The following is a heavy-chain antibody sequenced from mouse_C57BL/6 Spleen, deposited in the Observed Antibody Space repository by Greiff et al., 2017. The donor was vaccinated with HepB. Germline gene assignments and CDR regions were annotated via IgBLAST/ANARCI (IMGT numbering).Heavy chain of an antibody. CDR2: ILPGSGST. CDR1: GYTFTGYW. J-gene: IGHJ2*01. V-gene: IGHV1-9*01. CDR3: ASSPPSTTVVAPDY. Sequence: VKVVESGAELMKPGASVKLSCKATGYTFTGYWIEWVKQRPGHGLEWIGEILPGSGSTNYNEKFKGKATFTADTSSNTAYMQLSSLTTEDSAIYYCASSPPSTTVVAPDYWGQGTTLTVSS. D-gene: IGHD1-1*01.